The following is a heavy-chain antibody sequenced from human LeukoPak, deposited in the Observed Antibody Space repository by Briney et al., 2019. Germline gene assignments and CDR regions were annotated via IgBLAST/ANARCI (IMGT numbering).Heavy chain of an antibody. V-gene: IGHV4-39*07. D-gene: IGHD5-18*01. Sequence: PSETLSLTCTVSGGSISSSSYYWGWIRQPPGKGLEWIGSIYYSGSTYYNPSLKSRVTISVDTSKNQFSLKLSSVTAADTAVYYCARVVQLWLLGHYYHYMDVWGKGTTVTASS. J-gene: IGHJ6*03. CDR2: IYYSGST. CDR1: GGSISSSSYY. CDR3: ARVVQLWLLGHYYHYMDV.